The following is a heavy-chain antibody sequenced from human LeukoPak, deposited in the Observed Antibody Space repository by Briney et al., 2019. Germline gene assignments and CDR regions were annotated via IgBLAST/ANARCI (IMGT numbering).Heavy chain of an antibody. V-gene: IGHV3-64*02. CDR2: IISKGGSK. Sequence: GGSLRLSCAVSGFTFSSYAMHWVRQPPGKGLEYVSAIISKGGSKFYSDSVKGRFTISSDNSKNTLYIQMGSLRVEDMAVYYCARAADGYNDDYWGQGTLVTVSS. D-gene: IGHD5-24*01. CDR1: GFTFSSYA. CDR3: ARAADGYNDDY. J-gene: IGHJ4*02.